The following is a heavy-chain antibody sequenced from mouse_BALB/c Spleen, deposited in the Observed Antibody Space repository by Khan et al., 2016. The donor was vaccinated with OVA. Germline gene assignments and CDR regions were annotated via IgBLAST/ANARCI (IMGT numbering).Heavy chain of an antibody. CDR1: GYTFTTYT. V-gene: IGHV1-4*01. D-gene: IGHD2-14*01. Sequence: VQLQESGAELARPGASVKMSCKASGYTFTTYTIHWVKQRPGQGLEWIGYIIPSNDYTNYNQKFKDRATLTADKSSSTAYMQLSSLTCEESAVYYCVREGAYYRSDGWFAYWGQGTLVTVSA. CDR2: IIPSNDYT. CDR3: VREGAYYRSDGWFAY. J-gene: IGHJ3*01.